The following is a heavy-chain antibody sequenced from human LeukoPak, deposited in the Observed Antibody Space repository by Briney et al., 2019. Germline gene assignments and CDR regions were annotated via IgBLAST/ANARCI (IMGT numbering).Heavy chain of an antibody. V-gene: IGHV4-38-2*01. D-gene: IGHD3-3*01. CDR1: GYSISSGYY. CDR2: IYHSGST. CDR3: ARHGGAIYYYYMDV. Sequence: PSETLSLTCAVSGYSISSGYYWGWIRQPPGKGLEWIGSIYHSGSTYYNPSLKSRVTISVDTSKNQFSLKLSSVTAAGTAVYYCARHGGAIYYYYMDVWGKGTTVTVSS. J-gene: IGHJ6*03.